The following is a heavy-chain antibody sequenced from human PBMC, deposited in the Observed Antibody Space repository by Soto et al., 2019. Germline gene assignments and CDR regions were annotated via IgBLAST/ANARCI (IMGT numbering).Heavy chain of an antibody. V-gene: IGHV1-69*02. CDR2: IIPILGIA. J-gene: IGHJ5*02. D-gene: IGHD2-2*01. Sequence: SVKVSCKASGGTFSSYTISWVRQAPGQGLEWMGRIIPILGIANYAQKFQGRVTITADKSTSTAYMELSSLRSEDTAVYYCASADCSSTGCYAVWFDPWGQGTLVTVSS. CDR1: GGTFSSYT. CDR3: ASADCSSTGCYAVWFDP.